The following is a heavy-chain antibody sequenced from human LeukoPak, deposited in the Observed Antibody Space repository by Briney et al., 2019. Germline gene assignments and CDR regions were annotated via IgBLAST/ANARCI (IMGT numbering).Heavy chain of an antibody. CDR1: GGSISSSSYY. CDR2: IYYSGST. D-gene: IGHD6-6*01. V-gene: IGHV4-39*01. J-gene: IGHJ4*02. CDR3: ARRTSSSSYFDY. Sequence: PSETLSLTCTVSGGSISSSSYYWGWIRQPPGKGLEWIGSIYYSGSTYYNPSLKSRVTISVDTSKNQFSLRLSSVTAADTAEYYCARRTSSSSYFDYWGQGTLVTVSS.